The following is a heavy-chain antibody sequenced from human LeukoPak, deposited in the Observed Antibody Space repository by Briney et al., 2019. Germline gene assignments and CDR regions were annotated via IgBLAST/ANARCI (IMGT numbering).Heavy chain of an antibody. D-gene: IGHD6-13*01. CDR3: AGLHFAAAEEFGP. V-gene: IGHV4-59*08. Sequence: SETLSLTCTVSGGSINGFYWSWIRQPPGKGLEWICYIYYSGNTNYTPSLRSRVTISLDTSKNQLSLTLNSVTAADTAMYYCAGLHFAAAEEFGPWGQGTLVTVSS. CDR1: GGSINGFY. J-gene: IGHJ5*02. CDR2: IYYSGNT.